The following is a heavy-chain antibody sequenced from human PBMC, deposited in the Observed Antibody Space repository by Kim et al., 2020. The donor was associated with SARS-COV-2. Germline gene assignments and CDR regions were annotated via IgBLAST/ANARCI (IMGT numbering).Heavy chain of an antibody. Sequence: SETLSLTCTVSGGSISSSSYYCDWIRQPPGKGLEWIGSLYYSGSTYYNPSLRSRVTISLDTSKNQFSLKLSSVTAADTAVYYCAGTLNGGFFDYWGQGTLVTVPS. V-gene: IGHV4-39*01. CDR3: AGTLNGGFFDY. J-gene: IGHJ4*02. CDR2: LYYSGST. D-gene: IGHD2-8*01. CDR1: GGSISSSSYY.